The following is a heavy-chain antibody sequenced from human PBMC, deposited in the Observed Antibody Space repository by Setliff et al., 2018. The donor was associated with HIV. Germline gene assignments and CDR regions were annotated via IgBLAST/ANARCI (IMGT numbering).Heavy chain of an antibody. V-gene: IGHV3-23*01. CDR2: ISGSGATT. CDR1: EFTFNIYA. Sequence: PGGSLRLSCAASEFTFNIYAMSWVRQAPGKGLEWVSGISGSGATTNYADSVKGRFTISRDNSKNTLYLQMSTLRAEDTALYYCAKTTPSSIRSPYYYSMDVWGKGTTVTVSS. CDR3: AKTTPSSIRSPYYYSMDV. D-gene: IGHD6-13*01. J-gene: IGHJ6*03.